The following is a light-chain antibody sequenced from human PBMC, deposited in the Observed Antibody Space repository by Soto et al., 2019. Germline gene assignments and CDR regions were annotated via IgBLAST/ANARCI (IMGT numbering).Light chain of an antibody. Sequence: QAVVTQPPSVSGAPGPRVTISCTGSSSNIGAGYDVHWYQQLPGTAPKLLIYGNSNRPSGVPDRFSGSKSVTSASLAITGLQAEDEADYYCQFYDSSLSALFGGGTKLTVL. CDR3: QFYDSSLSAL. J-gene: IGLJ2*01. CDR1: SSNIGAGYD. CDR2: GNS. V-gene: IGLV1-40*01.